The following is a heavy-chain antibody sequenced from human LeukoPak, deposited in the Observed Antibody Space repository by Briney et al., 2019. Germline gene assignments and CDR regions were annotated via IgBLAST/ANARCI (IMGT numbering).Heavy chain of an antibody. CDR1: GFTFSSYG. Sequence: GGSLRLSCAASGFTFSSYGMSWVRQAPGKGLERVSAIGGSGGSTYYADSVKGRFTISRDNSKNTLYLQMNSLRAEDMAVYYCAKDWARYYYDSSGYYNYWGQGTLVTVSS. CDR2: IGGSGGST. J-gene: IGHJ4*02. D-gene: IGHD3-22*01. V-gene: IGHV3-23*01. CDR3: AKDWARYYYDSSGYYNY.